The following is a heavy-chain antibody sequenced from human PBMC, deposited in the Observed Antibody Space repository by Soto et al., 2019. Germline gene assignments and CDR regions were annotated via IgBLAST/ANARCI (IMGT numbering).Heavy chain of an antibody. CDR1: GGSFSGHY. J-gene: IGHJ4*02. D-gene: IGHD3-22*01. CDR3: ARGISMIVEVQRDAPDKYYFDS. CDR2: VNHSGST. V-gene: IGHV4-34*01. Sequence: QVQLQQWGAGLLKPSEPLSLTCAVYGGSFSGHYWSWIRQPPGKGLEWIGEVNHSGSTNFNPSLKSRVTMSVDTSKNQFSLKLSSVTAADTAVYYCARGISMIVEVQRDAPDKYYFDSWGQGTVVTVSS.